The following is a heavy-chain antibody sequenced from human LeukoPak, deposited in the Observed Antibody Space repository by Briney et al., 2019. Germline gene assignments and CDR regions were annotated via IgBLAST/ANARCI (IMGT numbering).Heavy chain of an antibody. CDR1: GYTFTSYG. D-gene: IGHD1-26*01. J-gene: IGHJ4*02. CDR3: AKDSYSGSYGYFDY. V-gene: IGHV1-18*01. CDR2: ISAYNGNT. Sequence: ASVKVSCKASGYTFTSYGISWVRQAPGQGLEWMGWISAYNGNTNYAQKLQGRVTMTTDTSTSTAYMELRSLRSDDTAVYYCAKDSYSGSYGYFDYWGQGTLVTVSS.